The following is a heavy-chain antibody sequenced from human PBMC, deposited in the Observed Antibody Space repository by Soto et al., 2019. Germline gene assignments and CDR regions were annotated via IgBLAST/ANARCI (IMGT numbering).Heavy chain of an antibody. CDR1: GYSFTSYW. V-gene: IGHV5-51*01. J-gene: IGHJ4*02. CDR3: ARREVTYYYGSGSYYFDY. Sequence: GESLKISCKGSGYSFTSYWIGWVRQMPGKGLEWMGIIYPGDSDTRYSPSFQGQVTTSADKSISTAYLQWSSLKASDTAMYYCARREVTYYYGSGSYYFDYWGQGTLVTVSS. CDR2: IYPGDSDT. D-gene: IGHD3-10*01.